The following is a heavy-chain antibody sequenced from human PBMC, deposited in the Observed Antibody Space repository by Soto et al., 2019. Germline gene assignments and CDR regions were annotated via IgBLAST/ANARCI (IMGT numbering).Heavy chain of an antibody. J-gene: IGHJ4*02. Sequence: QVHLVQSGAEVKKSGASVKVSCKGSGYDFTTYGITWVRQAPGQGLEWMAWISAHNGNTDYAQKLQGRVTVTRDTTIISAYMELWTLISDDTAVFYCARGTFWDYWGQGALVTVSS. D-gene: IGHD3-16*01. CDR3: ARGTFWDY. CDR1: GYDFTTYG. V-gene: IGHV1-18*01. CDR2: ISAHNGNT.